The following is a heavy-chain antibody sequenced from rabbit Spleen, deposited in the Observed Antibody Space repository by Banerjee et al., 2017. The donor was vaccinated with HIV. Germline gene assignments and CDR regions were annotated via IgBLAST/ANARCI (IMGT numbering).Heavy chain of an antibody. Sequence: QEQLVESGGGLVQPEGSLTLTCTASGFTISSSYWMCWVRQAPGKGLEWILCIWTGDGSTYYASWAKGRFTISKTSSTTVTLQMTSLTGADTATYFCARGTGDGNRRINLWGPGTLVTVS. CDR2: IWTGDGST. CDR1: GFTISSSYW. D-gene: IGHD7-1*01. CDR3: ARGTGDGNRRINL. J-gene: IGHJ4*01. V-gene: IGHV1S45*01.